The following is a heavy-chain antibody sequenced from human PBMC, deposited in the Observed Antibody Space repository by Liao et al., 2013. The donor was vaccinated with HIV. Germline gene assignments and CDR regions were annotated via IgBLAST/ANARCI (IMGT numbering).Heavy chain of an antibody. Sequence: HVQLQESGPGLVKPSETLSLTCTVSGGSVTNYYWSWIRQPAGKGLEWIGRIFVSGSTNYNPSLKSRVTMSIDTSNNQFSLKLSSVTAADTAVYYCARDPIGARGYFDSWGQGTLVTVSS. D-gene: IGHD6-6*01. CDR3: ARDPIGARGYFDS. CDR2: IFVSGST. V-gene: IGHV4-4*07. CDR1: GGSVTNYY. J-gene: IGHJ4*02.